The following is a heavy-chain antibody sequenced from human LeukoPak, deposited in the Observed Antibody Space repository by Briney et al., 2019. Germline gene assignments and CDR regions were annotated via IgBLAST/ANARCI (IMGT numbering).Heavy chain of an antibody. V-gene: IGHV3-21*01. CDR1: GFTFSSYS. CDR2: ISSSSSYI. D-gene: IGHD5-18*01. J-gene: IGHJ3*02. CDR3: ARVTWIQLWPDAFDI. Sequence: GGSLRLSCAASGFTFSSYSMNWVRQAPGKGLEWVSSISSSSSYIYYADSVKGRFTISRDNAENSLYLQMNSLRAEDTAVYYCARVTWIQLWPDAFDIWGQGTMVTVS.